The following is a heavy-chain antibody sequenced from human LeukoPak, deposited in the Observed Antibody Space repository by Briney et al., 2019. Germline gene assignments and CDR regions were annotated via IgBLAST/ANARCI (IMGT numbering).Heavy chain of an antibody. J-gene: IGHJ4*02. D-gene: IGHD2-15*01. CDR1: GYTLTELS. CDR2: FDPEDGET. Sequence: ASVKVSCKVSGYTLTELSMHWVRQAPGKGLEWMGGFDPEDGETIYAQKFQGRVTMTEDTSTDTAYMELSSLRSEDTAVYYCATGPLGGGDCSGGSCYYDYWGQGTLVTVSS. CDR3: ATGPLGGGDCSGGSCYYDY. V-gene: IGHV1-24*01.